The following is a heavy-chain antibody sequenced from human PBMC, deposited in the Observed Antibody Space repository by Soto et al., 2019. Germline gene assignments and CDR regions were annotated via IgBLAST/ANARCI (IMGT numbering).Heavy chain of an antibody. CDR2: INSDGSST. J-gene: IGHJ4*02. V-gene: IGHV3-74*01. Sequence: GGSLRISCAASGFTFSSYWMHWVRQAPGKGLVWVSRINSDGSSTSYADSVKGRFTISRDNAKNTLYLQMNSLRAEDTAVYYCARGPESLGYCNSTSCHEYYYDYWGQGTLVTVSS. CDR3: ARGPESLGYCNSTSCHEYYYDY. CDR1: GFTFSSYW. D-gene: IGHD2-2*01.